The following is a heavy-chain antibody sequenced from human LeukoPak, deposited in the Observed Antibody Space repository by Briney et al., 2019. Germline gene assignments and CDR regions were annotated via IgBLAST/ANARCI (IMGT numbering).Heavy chain of an antibody. V-gene: IGHV4-59*01. CDR1: GGSISSYY. J-gene: IGHJ3*02. CDR3: ARSYDSSGYYPQGAFDI. CDR2: IYYSGTT. Sequence: PSETLSLTCTVSGGSISSYYWSWIRQLPGKRLEWIGYIYYSGTTNYNPSLKSRLTISVDTSKNQFSLKLSSVTAADTAVYYCARSYDSSGYYPQGAFDIWGQGTMVTVSS. D-gene: IGHD3-22*01.